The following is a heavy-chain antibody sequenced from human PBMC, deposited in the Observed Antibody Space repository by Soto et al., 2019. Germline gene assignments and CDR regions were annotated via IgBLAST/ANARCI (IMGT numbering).Heavy chain of an antibody. CDR3: ARDGVADYYDSSYGMDV. V-gene: IGHV1-69*13. CDR1: GGTFSSYA. CDR2: IIPIFGTA. D-gene: IGHD3-22*01. J-gene: IGHJ6*02. Sequence: ASVKVSCKASGGTFSSYAISWVRQATGQGLEWMGGIIPIFGTANYAQKFQGRVTITADESTSTAYMELSSLRSEDTAVYYCARDGVADYYDSSYGMDVWGQGTTVTVSS.